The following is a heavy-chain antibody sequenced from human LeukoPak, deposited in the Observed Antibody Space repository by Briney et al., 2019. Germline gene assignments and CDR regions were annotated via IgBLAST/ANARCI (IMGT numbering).Heavy chain of an antibody. Sequence: GGSLRLSCAASGFTFSSYAMHWVRQAPGKGLEWVAVISYDGSNKYYADSVKGRFSISRDNSKNTLYLQMDSLRAEDTAVYYCARGKRGVNYFDYWGQGTLVTVSS. CDR1: GFTFSSYA. V-gene: IGHV3-30*14. D-gene: IGHD3-16*01. CDR2: ISYDGSNK. J-gene: IGHJ4*02. CDR3: ARGKRGVNYFDY.